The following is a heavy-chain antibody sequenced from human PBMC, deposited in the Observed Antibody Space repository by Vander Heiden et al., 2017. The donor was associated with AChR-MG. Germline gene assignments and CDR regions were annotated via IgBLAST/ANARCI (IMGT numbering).Heavy chain of an antibody. CDR1: GFTFSRYA. Sequence: VQLVASGGGVVQPGRSLRLSCSASGFTFSRYAMHWVRQAPGKGLEWVAVISYDGSNKYDADSVKGRFTISRDNSKNTLYLQMNSLRAEDTAVYYCASAGFSAGDSSWYYYYMDVWGKGTTVTVSS. D-gene: IGHD3-22*01. J-gene: IGHJ6*03. V-gene: IGHV3-30-3*01. CDR3: ASAGFSAGDSSWYYYYMDV. CDR2: ISYDGSNK.